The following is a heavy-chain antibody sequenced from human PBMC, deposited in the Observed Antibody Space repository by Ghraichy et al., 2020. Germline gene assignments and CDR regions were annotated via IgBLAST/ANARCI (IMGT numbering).Heavy chain of an antibody. Sequence: GGSLRLSCAASGFSFSSYAMSWVRQAPGKGLEWVSGISATDGSTYYADSVRGRFTISRHNSKNTVYLQMNSLRAEDTAVYYCARDCSHYDSSGYFYRAAAEYFFDYWGQGTLLTVSS. D-gene: IGHD3-22*01. V-gene: IGHV3-23*01. CDR3: ARDCSHYDSSGYFYRAAAEYFFDY. J-gene: IGHJ4*02. CDR2: ISATDGST. CDR1: GFSFSSYA.